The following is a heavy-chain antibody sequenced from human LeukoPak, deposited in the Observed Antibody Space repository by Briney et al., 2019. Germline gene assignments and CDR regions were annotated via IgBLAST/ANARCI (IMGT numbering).Heavy chain of an antibody. V-gene: IGHV3-30-3*01. J-gene: IGHJ4*02. CDR2: ISYDGSNK. CDR3: ARDSHDILTGYYRLGEFDY. Sequence: GGSLRLSCAASGFIFSNAWMTWVRQAPGKGLEWVAVISYDGSNKYYADSVKGRFTISRDNSKNTLYLQMNSLRAEDTAVYYCARDSHDILTGYYRLGEFDYWGQGTLVTVSS. CDR1: GFIFSNAW. D-gene: IGHD3-9*01.